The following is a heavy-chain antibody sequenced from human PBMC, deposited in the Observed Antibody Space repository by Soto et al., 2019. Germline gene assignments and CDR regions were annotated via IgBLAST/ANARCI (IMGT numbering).Heavy chain of an antibody. CDR1: GFTFTSYA. J-gene: IGHJ4*02. V-gene: IGHV3-23*01. CDR3: AKVGDYDFWSGYPYFDY. Sequence: ESGGGLVQPGGSLRLSCVVSGFTFTSYAMSWVRQAPGKGLEWVSGVSGSGDSTYYADSVKGRFTISRDNSKNTVYLQMNSLRAEDTAIYYCAKVGDYDFWSGYPYFDYWGQGTLVTVSS. CDR2: VSGSGDST. D-gene: IGHD3-3*01.